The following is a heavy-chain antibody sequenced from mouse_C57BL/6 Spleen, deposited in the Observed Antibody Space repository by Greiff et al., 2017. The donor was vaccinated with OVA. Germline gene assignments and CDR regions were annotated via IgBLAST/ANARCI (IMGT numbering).Heavy chain of an antibody. CDR1: GYTFTSYW. V-gene: IGHV1-69*01. CDR3: ARSYGSSFPWFAY. D-gene: IGHD1-1*01. CDR2: IDPSDSYT. Sequence: QVQLQQPGAELVMPGASVKLSCKASGYTFTSYWMHWVKQRPGQGLEWIGEIDPSDSYTNYNQKFKGKSTLTVDKSSSTAYMQLSSLTSEDSAVYYCARSYGSSFPWFAYWGQGTLVTVSA. J-gene: IGHJ3*01.